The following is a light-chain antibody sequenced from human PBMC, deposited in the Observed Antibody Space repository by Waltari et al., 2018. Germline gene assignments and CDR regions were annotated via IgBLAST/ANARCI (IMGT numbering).Light chain of an antibody. CDR2: DAS. V-gene: IGKV1-39*01. J-gene: IGKJ4*02. Sequence: DIQLTQLPSSLSSAVGDRVTITCRASQSISKALNWYQQKPVRTPKALMFDASCLQSGVPARFTSRGSGTKFSLTISSLQPEDFATYYCRQSYSTPPLTFGGGTKVEIK. CDR1: QSISKA. CDR3: RQSYSTPPLT.